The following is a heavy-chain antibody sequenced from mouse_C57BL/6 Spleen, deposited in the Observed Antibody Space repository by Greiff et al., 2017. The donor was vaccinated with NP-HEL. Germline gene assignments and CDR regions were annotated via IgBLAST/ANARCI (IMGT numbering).Heavy chain of an antibody. J-gene: IGHJ4*01. CDR1: GFTFSDAW. Sequence: EVQLVESGGGLVQPGGSMKLSCAASGFTFSDAWMDWVRQSPEKGLEWVAEIRNKANNHATYYAESVKGRFTISRDDSKSSVYLQMNSLRAEDTGIYYCTRPIYYAGYYAMDYWGQGTSVTVSS. V-gene: IGHV6-6*01. CDR3: TRPIYYAGYYAMDY. CDR2: IRNKANNHAT. D-gene: IGHD1-1*01.